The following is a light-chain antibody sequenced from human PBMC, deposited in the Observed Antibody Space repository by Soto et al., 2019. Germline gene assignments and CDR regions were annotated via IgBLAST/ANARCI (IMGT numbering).Light chain of an antibody. CDR2: WAS. Sequence: DIVMTQSPDSLAVSLGERATINCKSSQSVLYSSNNKNYLAWYQQKPGQPPKLLIYWASTRESGVPDRFSGSGSGTEFTLTISSLQAEDVAVYYCQQYYSTQVTFGGGTKVEIK. V-gene: IGKV4-1*01. CDR3: QQYYSTQVT. J-gene: IGKJ4*01. CDR1: QSVLYSSNNKNY.